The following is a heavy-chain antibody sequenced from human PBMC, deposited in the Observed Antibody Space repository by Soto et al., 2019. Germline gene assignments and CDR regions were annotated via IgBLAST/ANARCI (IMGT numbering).Heavy chain of an antibody. CDR2: MNPNSGNT. CDR3: ARDHSSGWYGPYYYYGMDV. CDR1: GYTFTTYD. J-gene: IGHJ6*02. D-gene: IGHD6-19*01. Sequence: QVQLVQSGAEVKKPGASLKLSCKASGYTFTTYDFTWVRQAPGQGLEWMGWMNPNSGNTGYAQKFQGRATMTRNTSISTAYMELSSLRSEDTAVYYCARDHSSGWYGPYYYYGMDVWGQGTTVTVSS. V-gene: IGHV1-8*01.